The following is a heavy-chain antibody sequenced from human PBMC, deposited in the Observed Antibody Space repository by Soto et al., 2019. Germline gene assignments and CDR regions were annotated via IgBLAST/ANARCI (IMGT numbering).Heavy chain of an antibody. V-gene: IGHV3-30-3*01. Sequence: QVQLVESGGGVVQPGRSLRLSCAASGFTFSSYAMHWVRQAPGKGLEWVAVISYDGSNKYYADSVKGRFTISRDNSKNTLYLQMNSLRAEDTGVYYCARGASSSSPFNYWGQGTLVTVSS. D-gene: IGHD6-6*01. CDR3: ARGASSSSPFNY. CDR2: ISYDGSNK. CDR1: GFTFSSYA. J-gene: IGHJ4*02.